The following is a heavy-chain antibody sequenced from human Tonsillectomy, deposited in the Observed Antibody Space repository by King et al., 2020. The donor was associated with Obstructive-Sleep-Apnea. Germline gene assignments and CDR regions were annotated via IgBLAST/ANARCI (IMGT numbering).Heavy chain of an antibody. CDR1: GYTFTSYD. V-gene: IGHV1-8*01. Sequence: VQLVESGAEVKKPGASVKVSCKASGYTFTSYDINWVRQATGQGLEWMGWMNPNSGNTGYAQKFQGRVTMTRNTSISKAYMELRSLGSEDTAVYYCARGQSTMVRGPPGYYYYYGMDVWGQGTTVTVSS. D-gene: IGHD3-10*01. CDR3: ARGQSTMVRGPPGYYYYYGMDV. J-gene: IGHJ6*02. CDR2: MNPNSGNT.